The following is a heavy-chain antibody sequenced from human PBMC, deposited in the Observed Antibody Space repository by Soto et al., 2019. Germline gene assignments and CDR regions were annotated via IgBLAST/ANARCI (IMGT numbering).Heavy chain of an antibody. Sequence: GGSLRLSCAASGFSFSSYGMNWVRQAPGKGLEWVSYISSSSSTIYYADSVKGRFTISRDNAKNSLYLQVNSLRAEDTAVYYSARDGSGYYSLNWFDPWGQGTLVTVSS. CDR2: ISSSSSTI. CDR3: ARDGSGYYSLNWFDP. CDR1: GFSFSSYG. V-gene: IGHV3-48*01. J-gene: IGHJ5*02. D-gene: IGHD3-22*01.